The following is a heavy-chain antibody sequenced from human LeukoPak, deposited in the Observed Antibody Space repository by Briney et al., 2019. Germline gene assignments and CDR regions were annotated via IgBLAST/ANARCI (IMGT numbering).Heavy chain of an antibody. CDR1: GGSISSSY. J-gene: IGHJ4*02. CDR2: LYYTGST. V-gene: IGHV4-59*01. D-gene: IGHD3-16*01. CDR3: ARGPGRVGGDN. Sequence: SETLSLTCTVSGGSISSSYWSWMRQPPGKGLEWIGYLYYTGSTNYNPSLKSRVTISVDRSKNQFSLKLSPVTAADTAIYYCARGPGRVGGDNWGQGTLVTVSS.